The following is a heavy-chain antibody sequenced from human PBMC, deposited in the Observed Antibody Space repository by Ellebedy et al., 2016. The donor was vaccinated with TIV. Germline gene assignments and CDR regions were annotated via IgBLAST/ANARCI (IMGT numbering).Heavy chain of an antibody. Sequence: MPSETLSLTCSVSGSSLTDYYWSWIRLSPREGLEWIGNVYHTGTTIYNPSLQRRVTISVDTSKNQFSLKLTSVTAADTAVYYCTRTVQLAFYMNVWGRGTSVTV. V-gene: IGHV4-59*08. J-gene: IGHJ6*03. D-gene: IGHD3-3*02. CDR3: TRTVQLAFYMNV. CDR2: VYHTGTT. CDR1: GSSLTDYY.